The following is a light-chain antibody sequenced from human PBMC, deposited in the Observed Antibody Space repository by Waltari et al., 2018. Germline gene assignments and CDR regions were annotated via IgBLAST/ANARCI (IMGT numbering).Light chain of an antibody. CDR1: SPNPGAGYV. CDR3: QSYDRSLSGSV. V-gene: IGLV1-40*01. J-gene: IGLJ3*02. CDR2: RHT. Sequence: QSVLTQPPSVSGAPGQRVTISCTGSSPNPGAGYVVPWYQHSPGAAPKLLIYRHTHRPSGVPDRFSGSKSGTSASLAVTGLQADDEADYYCQSYDRSLSGSVFGGGTKLTVL.